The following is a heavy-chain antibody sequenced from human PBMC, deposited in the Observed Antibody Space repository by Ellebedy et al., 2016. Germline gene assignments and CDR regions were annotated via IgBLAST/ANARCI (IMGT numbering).Heavy chain of an antibody. CDR3: ARDAHPCTNGVCYSHDAFDM. Sequence: ASVKVSCKASGGTFSSYAISWVRQAPGQGLEWMGGIIPILGIANYAQNFQGRVTITRDTSASTAYMELSSLRSEDTAVYYCARDAHPCTNGVCYSHDAFDMWGQGTMVTVSS. CDR2: IIPILGIA. J-gene: IGHJ3*02. D-gene: IGHD2-8*01. CDR1: GGTFSSYA. V-gene: IGHV1-69*10.